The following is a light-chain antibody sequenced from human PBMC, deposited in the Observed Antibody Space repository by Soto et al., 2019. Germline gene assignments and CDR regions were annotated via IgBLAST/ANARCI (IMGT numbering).Light chain of an antibody. CDR1: QSISIY. Sequence: DIQMTQAQSSLSADVVDRVTITCRPSQSISIYLNWYQQKPGKAPKVLTYTASSFQRGVPSRFSGSGSATDLTLTSSCLQPEDFATYYCQQRYRTPDTLGQGTKLQI. J-gene: IGKJ2*01. CDR2: TAS. CDR3: QQRYRTPDT. V-gene: IGKV1-39*01.